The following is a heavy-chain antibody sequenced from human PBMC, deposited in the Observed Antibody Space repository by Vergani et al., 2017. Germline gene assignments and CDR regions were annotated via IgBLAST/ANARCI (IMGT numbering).Heavy chain of an antibody. CDR3: GGWYVINP. V-gene: IGHV3-30*02. D-gene: IGHD6-19*01. CDR1: GFTFSSYG. Sequence: QVQLVESGGGVVQPGRSLRLSCAASGFTFSSYGMHWVRQAPGKGLEWVAFIRYDGSNKYYADSVKGRFTISRDNSKNTLYLQMNSLRAEDTAVYYCGGWYVINPLGQGTLVTVSS. J-gene: IGHJ5*02. CDR2: IRYDGSNK.